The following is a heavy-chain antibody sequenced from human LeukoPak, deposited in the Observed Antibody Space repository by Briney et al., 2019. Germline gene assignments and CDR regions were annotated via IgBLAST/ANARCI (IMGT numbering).Heavy chain of an antibody. CDR1: GFTFTNYG. CDR3: ANLPYNWNEYFGDY. J-gene: IGHJ4*02. D-gene: IGHD1-1*01. CDR2: IASDGNYR. V-gene: IGHV3-30*02. Sequence: PGGSLRLSCAASGFTFTNYGMHWVRQAPGKGLEWVAYIASDGNYRDYVDSVRGRFTVSRDNSKNTLYLQMDSLRAEDTAVYYCANLPYNWNEYFGDYWGQGTLVTVSS.